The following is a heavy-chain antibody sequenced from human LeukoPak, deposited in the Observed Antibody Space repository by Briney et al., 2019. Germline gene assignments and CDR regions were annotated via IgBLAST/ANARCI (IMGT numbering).Heavy chain of an antibody. V-gene: IGHV1-2*02. J-gene: IGHJ3*02. Sequence: ASVKVSCKASGYTFTGYYMHWVRQAPGQGLEWMGWINPNSGVTNYAQKFQGRVTMTRDTSISTAYMELSSLRSEDTAVYYCARDYSEHAFDIWGQGTMVTVSS. CDR1: GYTFTGYY. CDR2: INPNSGVT. D-gene: IGHD1-26*01. CDR3: ARDYSEHAFDI.